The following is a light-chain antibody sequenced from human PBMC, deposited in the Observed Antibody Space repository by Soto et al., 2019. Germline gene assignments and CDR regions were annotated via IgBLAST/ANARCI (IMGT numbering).Light chain of an antibody. Sequence: QSALTQAPSVSGTPGQRVTITCSGSSSNIGRNSVNWYQHLPGTAPKLLTHGNNHRPSGVPDRFSGSKSGTSASLAISGLQPEDEADYCCSSYTTTNTYVFGTGTKVTVL. CDR2: GNN. CDR1: SSNIGRNS. CDR3: SSYTTTNTYV. V-gene: IGLV1-44*01. J-gene: IGLJ1*01.